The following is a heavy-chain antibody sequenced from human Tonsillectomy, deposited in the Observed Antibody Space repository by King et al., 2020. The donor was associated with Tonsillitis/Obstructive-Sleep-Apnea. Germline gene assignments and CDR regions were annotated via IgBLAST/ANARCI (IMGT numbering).Heavy chain of an antibody. CDR2: IYPDDSDT. J-gene: IGHJ6*03. D-gene: IGHD2-2*01. CDR1: GYSFTSYW. CDR3: ARGSTDYYYYMDV. V-gene: IGHV5-51*01. Sequence: VQLVESGAEVKKPGESLKISCKGSGYSFTSYWIAWVRQMRGKVLEWMGIIYPDDSDTGYSPSFQGQVTISADKSISTAYLQWSSLKASDTAMYYCARGSTDYYYYMDVWGKGTTVTVSS.